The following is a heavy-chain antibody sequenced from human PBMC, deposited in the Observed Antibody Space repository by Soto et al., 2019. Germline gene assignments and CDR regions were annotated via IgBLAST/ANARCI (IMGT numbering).Heavy chain of an antibody. Sequence: QVQLVESGGGVVQPGRSLRLSCAASGFTFSSYGMHWVRQAPGKGLEWVAVISYDGSNKYYADSVKGRFTISRDNSKNTLYLQMTSLRDEDTAVYYWAKGPAIVLVPAAMNYYYGMDVWGQGTTVTVSS. J-gene: IGHJ6*02. CDR2: ISYDGSNK. CDR3: AKGPAIVLVPAAMNYYYGMDV. CDR1: GFTFSSYG. D-gene: IGHD2-2*01. V-gene: IGHV3-30*18.